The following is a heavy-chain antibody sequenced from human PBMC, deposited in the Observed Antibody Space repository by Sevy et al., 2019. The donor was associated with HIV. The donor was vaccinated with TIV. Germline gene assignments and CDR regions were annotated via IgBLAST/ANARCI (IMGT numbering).Heavy chain of an antibody. D-gene: IGHD4-17*01. Sequence: WGSLRLSCAASGFTFSSYSMNWVRQAPGKGLEWVSSISSSSSYIYYADSVKGRFTISRDNAKNSLYLQMNSLRAEDTAVYYCARDLDYGDPYGMDVWGQGTTVTVSS. V-gene: IGHV3-21*01. CDR3: ARDLDYGDPYGMDV. J-gene: IGHJ6*02. CDR1: GFTFSSYS. CDR2: ISSSSSYI.